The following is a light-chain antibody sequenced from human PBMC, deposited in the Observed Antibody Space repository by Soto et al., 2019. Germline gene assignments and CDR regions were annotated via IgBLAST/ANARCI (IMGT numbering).Light chain of an antibody. Sequence: QSVLTQPPSASGTPGQRVTISCSGSRSNIGSNTVNWYQQLPGTAPKLLIYSNNLRPSGVPDRFSGSKSGTSASLAISGLQSEDEADYYCATWDASLNGFVFGTGTKLTVL. V-gene: IGLV1-44*01. CDR3: ATWDASLNGFV. J-gene: IGLJ1*01. CDR1: RSNIGSNT. CDR2: SNN.